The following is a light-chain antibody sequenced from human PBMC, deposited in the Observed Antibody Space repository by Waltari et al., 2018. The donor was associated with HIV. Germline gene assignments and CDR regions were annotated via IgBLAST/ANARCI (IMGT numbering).Light chain of an antibody. V-gene: IGLV3-25*03. CDR1: ALPKQL. J-gene: IGLJ3*02. Sequence: SYELTQPPSVSVSPGQTARLTRSGDALPKQLAYWYQQTPWQAPVLRIYKDSERPSGIAWRFSGSSSGTAVTLTISGVQAEDEADYYCQSADNNALGVFGGGTKLTVL. CDR2: KDS. CDR3: QSADNNALGV.